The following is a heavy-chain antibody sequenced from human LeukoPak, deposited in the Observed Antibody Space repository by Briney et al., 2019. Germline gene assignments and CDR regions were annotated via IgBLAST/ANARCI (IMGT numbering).Heavy chain of an antibody. Sequence: GGSLRLSCAASGFTFSSYRMSWVRQAPGKGLEWVANIKQDGSEKYYVDSVKGRFTISRDNAKNSLYLQMNSLRAEDTAVYYCARVKVVPDYFDYWGQGTLVTVSS. CDR1: GFTFSSYR. CDR3: ARVKVVPDYFDY. CDR2: IKQDGSEK. V-gene: IGHV3-7*01. D-gene: IGHD3-22*01. J-gene: IGHJ4*02.